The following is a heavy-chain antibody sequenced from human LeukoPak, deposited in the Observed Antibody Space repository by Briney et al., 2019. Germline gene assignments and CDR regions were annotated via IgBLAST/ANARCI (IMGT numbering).Heavy chain of an antibody. CDR2: IYYSGST. D-gene: IGHD1/OR15-1a*01. J-gene: IGHJ4*02. V-gene: IGHV4-59*08. CDR1: GDSISSYY. Sequence: SETLSLTCTVSGDSISSYYWSWIRQPPGKGLEWIGFIYYSGSTNYNPSLKSRVTISVDTSKNQFSLKLSSVTAADTAVYYCARVGEHYYFDFWGQGTLVTVSS. CDR3: ARVGEHYYFDF.